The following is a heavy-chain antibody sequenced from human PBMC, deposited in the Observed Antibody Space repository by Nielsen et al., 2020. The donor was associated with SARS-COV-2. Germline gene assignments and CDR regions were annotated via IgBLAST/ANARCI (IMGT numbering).Heavy chain of an antibody. V-gene: IGHV3-33*08. Sequence: SLKISCPASGFTFISYWMHWVRQAPGKGLEWVAVIWYDGTTKYYADSVQGRFTISRDNSKNTLFLQMTSLRVEDTAIYYCAREHSNECSGSGQNDYWGQGTLVTVSS. CDR3: AREHSNECSGSGQNDY. CDR2: IWYDGTTK. J-gene: IGHJ4*02. D-gene: IGHD3-10*01. CDR1: GFTFISYW.